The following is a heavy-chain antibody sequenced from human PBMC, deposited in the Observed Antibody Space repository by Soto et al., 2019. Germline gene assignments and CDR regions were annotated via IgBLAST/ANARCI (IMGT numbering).Heavy chain of an antibody. V-gene: IGHV1-69*12. CDR3: ASLGELVPAAMGGWFDP. D-gene: IGHD2-2*01. CDR2: IIPIFGTA. J-gene: IGHJ5*02. CDR1: GGTFSSYA. Sequence: QVQLVQSGAEVKKPGSSVKVSCKASGGTFSSYAIIWVRHAPGQGLEWMGGIIPIFGTANDAQKFQGRVTITADESTSTAYMELSSLRSEDTAVYYLASLGELVPAAMGGWFDPWGQGTLVTVSS.